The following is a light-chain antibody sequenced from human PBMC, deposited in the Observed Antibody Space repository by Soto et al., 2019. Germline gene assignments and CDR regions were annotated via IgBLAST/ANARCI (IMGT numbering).Light chain of an antibody. Sequence: EIVLTQSPGTLSLSPGERATLSCRASQSLRSDFFAWYQQKPGQAPRLLIYASSTRATGIPDRFSGSGSGTDFTLTISSLEPEDFAVYYCQQFSISPRTFGQGTKLE. J-gene: IGKJ2*01. V-gene: IGKV3-20*01. CDR2: ASS. CDR1: QSLRSDF. CDR3: QQFSISPRT.